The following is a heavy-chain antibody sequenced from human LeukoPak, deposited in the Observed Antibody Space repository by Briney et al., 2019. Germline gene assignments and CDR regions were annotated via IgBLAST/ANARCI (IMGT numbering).Heavy chain of an antibody. V-gene: IGHV3-23*01. J-gene: IGHJ6*03. D-gene: IGHD4-11*01. CDR1: GFTFSSYA. CDR2: ISGSGGST. CDR3: ASTTVTTFGYYYYYMDV. Sequence: GGSLRLSCAASGFTFSSYAMSWVRQAPGKGLEWVSAISGSGGSTYYADSVKGRFTISRDNSKNTLYLQMNSLRAEDTAVYYCASTTVTTFGYYYYYMDVWGKGTTVTVSS.